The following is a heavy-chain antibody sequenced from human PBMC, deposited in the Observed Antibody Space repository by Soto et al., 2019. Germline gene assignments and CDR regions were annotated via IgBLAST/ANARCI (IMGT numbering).Heavy chain of an antibody. CDR3: VRDYDTNPYWFFDL. D-gene: IGHD5-12*01. CDR2: ISDSGGAV. CDR1: GFTFSVHQ. V-gene: IGHV3-48*03. Sequence: GSLRLSCAASGFTFSVHQMSWFRLAPGRGLEWVSCISDSGGAVHYADSVKGRFTISRDNAKNLLFLQMTGLRGEDTATYYCVRDYDTNPYWFFDLWGRGTLVTVSS. J-gene: IGHJ2*01.